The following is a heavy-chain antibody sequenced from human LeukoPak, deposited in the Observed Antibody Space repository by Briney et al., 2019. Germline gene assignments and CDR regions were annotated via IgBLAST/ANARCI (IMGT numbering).Heavy chain of an antibody. CDR2: ISRSGDAI. D-gene: IGHD6-25*01. CDR1: GFTFSHSA. J-gene: IGHJ4*02. Sequence: PGGSLRLSCAASGFTFSHSAMSWVRQAPGKGLEWVSGISRSGDAIYYADSVKGRFTISRDSSKNTLYLQMNSLRADDTAVYFCAKSGESPRYFDYWGQGTLVTVSS. V-gene: IGHV3-23*01. CDR3: AKSGESPRYFDY.